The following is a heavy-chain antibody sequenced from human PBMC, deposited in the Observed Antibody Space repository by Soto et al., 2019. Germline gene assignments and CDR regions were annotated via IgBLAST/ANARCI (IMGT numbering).Heavy chain of an antibody. J-gene: IGHJ4*02. CDR1: GDSLTNNHW. D-gene: IGHD2-15*01. V-gene: IGHV4-4*02. CDR2: IWHTGRP. Sequence: QLQLRESGPGLVQPSGTLSLTCDVSGDSLTNNHWWAWVRQAPGKGLEWIGEIWHTGRPNYNPSLKSRVAISIDKSKNQCSLKLSSVTAADTAVYYCVRDSRTGGRSINCYMHWGQGTLVTVSS. CDR3: VRDSRTGGRSINCYMH.